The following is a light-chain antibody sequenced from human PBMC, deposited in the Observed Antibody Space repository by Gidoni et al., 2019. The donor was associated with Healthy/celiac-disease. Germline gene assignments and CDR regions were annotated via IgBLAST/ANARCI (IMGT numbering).Light chain of an antibody. CDR1: QEISNY. CDR3: QQYDTSFS. CDR2: VSS. J-gene: IGKJ2*03. V-gene: IGKV1-33*01. Sequence: DIQMTQSPSSLSASVADRVTITCQASQEISNYLTWYQQKPGKAPKLLIYVSSNLETGVPARFSGRGSGTYFTFTISSLHPEVIATYYCQQYDTSFSFGQGTKLEIK.